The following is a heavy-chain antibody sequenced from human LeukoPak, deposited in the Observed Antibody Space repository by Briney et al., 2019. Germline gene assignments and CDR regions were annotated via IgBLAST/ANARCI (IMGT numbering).Heavy chain of an antibody. CDR1: GFTISFYW. Sequence: GESLKISCAASGFTISFYWMSWVRQAPGKGLEWVANINQVASEKNYVDSVKGRFTISRDNAKNSLYLQMNSVRAEDTAMYYCVRDGGYYGPDSWGQGALVSVSS. CDR2: INQVASEK. D-gene: IGHD3-10*01. J-gene: IGHJ4*02. CDR3: VRDGGYYGPDS. V-gene: IGHV3-7*04.